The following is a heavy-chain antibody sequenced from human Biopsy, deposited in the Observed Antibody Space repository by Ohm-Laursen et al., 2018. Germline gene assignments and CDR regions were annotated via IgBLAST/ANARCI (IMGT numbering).Heavy chain of an antibody. J-gene: IGHJ4*02. CDR2: ISAYNGDT. V-gene: IGHV1-18*01. Sequence: ASVKVSCKASGYTFVSYGITWVRQAPGQGLEWMGWISAYNGDTKYAQKVQGRVTLTTDTSTSTAYMELRSLKSDDTAVYYCARDHDTMITGGGYWSQGTLVTVSS. CDR1: GYTFVSYG. CDR3: ARDHDTMITGGGY. D-gene: IGHD3-16*01.